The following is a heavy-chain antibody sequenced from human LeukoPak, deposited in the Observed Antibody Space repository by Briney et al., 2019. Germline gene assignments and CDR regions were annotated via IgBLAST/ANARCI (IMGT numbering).Heavy chain of an antibody. V-gene: IGHV3-11*01. J-gene: IGHJ6*02. CDR1: GFTFIDYY. D-gene: IGHD3-3*01. CDR3: ARNYDFWSGYYTSSYYGMDV. CDR2: ISSSVSPI. Sequence: GGSLRVSCAASGFTFIDYYMSSIRQAPGEGLGWVSYISSSVSPIYYADSVKGRFTSSRDNAKNSLYLQMKTLSAEDTAVYYCARNYDFWSGYYTSSYYGMDVWGQGTTVTVSS.